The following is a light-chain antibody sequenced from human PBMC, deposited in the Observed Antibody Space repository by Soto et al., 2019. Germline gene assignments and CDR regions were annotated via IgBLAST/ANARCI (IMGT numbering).Light chain of an antibody. CDR2: GAS. J-gene: IGKJ2*01. V-gene: IGKV3-15*01. CDR3: QQYNNWPPYI. CDR1: QSIGIN. Sequence: EIVMTQSPATLSVSIGESATLSCRASQSIGINVAWYQQRPGQAPRLLISGASTRASGIPARFSGSGSWTEFTLTISSLQSQDFAIYYCQQYNNWPPYIFGQGTKVDIK.